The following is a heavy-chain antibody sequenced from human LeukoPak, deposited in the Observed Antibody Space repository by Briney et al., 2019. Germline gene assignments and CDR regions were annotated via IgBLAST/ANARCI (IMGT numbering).Heavy chain of an antibody. D-gene: IGHD1-14*01. CDR2: INPSGGST. J-gene: IGHJ4*02. V-gene: IGHV1-46*01. CDR1: GYTFTSYY. Sequence: GASVKVSCKASGYTFTSYYMHWVRQAPGQGLKWMGIINPSGGSTSYAQKFQGGVTMTRDTSTSTVYMELSSLRSEDTAVYYCARAPEGIFDYWGQGTLVTVSS. CDR3: ARAPEGIFDY.